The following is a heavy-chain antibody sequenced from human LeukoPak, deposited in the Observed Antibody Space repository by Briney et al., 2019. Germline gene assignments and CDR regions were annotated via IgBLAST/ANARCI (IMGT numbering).Heavy chain of an antibody. V-gene: IGHV4-39*01. CDR3: ASPREHYDLIAFDI. Sequence: KPSETLSLTCTVSGGSISGSSYYWGWIRQAPGKGLEWIGSINYSGSTYYNPSLKSRVTISVDTSKNQFSLKLSSVTAADTAVYYCASPREHYDLIAFDIWGQGTMVTVSS. CDR2: INYSGST. D-gene: IGHD3-16*01. J-gene: IGHJ3*02. CDR1: GGSISGSSYY.